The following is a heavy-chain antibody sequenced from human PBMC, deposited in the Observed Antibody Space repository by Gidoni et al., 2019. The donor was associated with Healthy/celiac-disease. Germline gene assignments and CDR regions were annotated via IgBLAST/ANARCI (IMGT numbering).Heavy chain of an antibody. V-gene: IGHV3-9*01. Sequence: DVQLVASGGGLVMPGRSLRLSCAASGFTYDDYAMHWVRQAPGKGLGWVSGISWNSGSIGYADSVKGRFTISRDNAKNSLYLQMNSLRAEDTALYYCAKAHYYGSGSYYKGGFDYWGQGPLVTVSS. CDR3: AKAHYYGSGSYYKGGFDY. D-gene: IGHD3-10*01. CDR1: GFTYDDYA. J-gene: IGHJ4*02. CDR2: ISWNSGSI.